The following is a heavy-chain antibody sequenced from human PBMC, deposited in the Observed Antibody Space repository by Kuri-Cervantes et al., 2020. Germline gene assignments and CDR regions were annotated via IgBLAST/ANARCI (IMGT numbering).Heavy chain of an antibody. CDR1: GFTFSSYW. CDR3: AKALTGATNAFDI. D-gene: IGHD1-20*01. V-gene: IGHV3-7*01. CDR2: INQDGSET. Sequence: GGSLRLSCTASGFTFSSYWMSWVRQTPGKGLEWVANINQDGSETYYVDSVKGRFTISRDHAKNTLYLQMNSLRAEDTAVYYCAKALTGATNAFDIWGQGMMVTVSS. J-gene: IGHJ3*02.